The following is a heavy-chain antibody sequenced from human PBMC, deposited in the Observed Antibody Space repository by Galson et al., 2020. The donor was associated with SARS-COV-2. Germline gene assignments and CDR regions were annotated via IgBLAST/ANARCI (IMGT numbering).Heavy chain of an antibody. V-gene: IGHV4-38-2*02. D-gene: IGHD3-9*01. CDR1: GYSISSGYY. J-gene: IGHJ6*02. CDR2: IYHSGST. CDR3: AGTYYDILTGYSPPYYYGMDV. Sequence: SETLSLTCTVSGYSISSGYYWGWIRQPPGKGLEWIGSIYHSGSTYYNPSLKSRVTISVDTSKNQFSLKLSSVTAADTAVYYCAGTYYDILTGYSPPYYYGMDVWGQGTTVTVSS.